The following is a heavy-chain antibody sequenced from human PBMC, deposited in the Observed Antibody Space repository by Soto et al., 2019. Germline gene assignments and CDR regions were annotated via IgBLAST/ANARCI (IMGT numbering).Heavy chain of an antibody. J-gene: IGHJ4*02. CDR1: GGSISSGGYS. Sequence: SETLSLTCAVSGGSISSGGYSWSWIRQPPGKGLEWIGYMYHRGSTYYNPSLKSRVTISIDRSKNQFSLKLSSVTAADTAMYYCVRAFQRSSWPFDYWGQGTLVTVSS. V-gene: IGHV4-30-2*01. D-gene: IGHD6-13*01. CDR3: VRAFQRSSWPFDY. CDR2: MYHRGST.